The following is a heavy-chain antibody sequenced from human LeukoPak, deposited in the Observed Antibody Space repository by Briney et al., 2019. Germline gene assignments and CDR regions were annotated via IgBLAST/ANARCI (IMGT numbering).Heavy chain of an antibody. D-gene: IGHD6-6*01. J-gene: IGHJ4*02. V-gene: IGHV3-11*04. CDR3: ARDGPSSSHY. Sequence: GGSLRLSCAASGFTFSDYYMGWIRQAPGKGLEWVSYITSNGNSVYYAASVKGRFTISRDNAKNSLYLQVNSLTAEDTAVYYCARDGPSSSHYWGQGTLVTVSS. CDR1: GFTFSDYY. CDR2: ITSNGNSV.